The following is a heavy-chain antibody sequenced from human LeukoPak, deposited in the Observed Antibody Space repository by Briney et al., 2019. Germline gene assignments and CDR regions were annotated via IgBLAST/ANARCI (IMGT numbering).Heavy chain of an antibody. CDR3: ARERRSGSPFDY. CDR1: GGSISSGGYS. CDR2: IYHSGST. Sequence: PSETLSLTCAISGGSISSGGYSWSWIRQPPGKGLEWIGYIYHSGSTYYNPSLKSRVTISVDRSKNQFSLKLSSVTAADTAVYYCARERRSGSPFDYWGQGTLVTVSS. D-gene: IGHD1-26*01. V-gene: IGHV4-30-2*01. J-gene: IGHJ4*02.